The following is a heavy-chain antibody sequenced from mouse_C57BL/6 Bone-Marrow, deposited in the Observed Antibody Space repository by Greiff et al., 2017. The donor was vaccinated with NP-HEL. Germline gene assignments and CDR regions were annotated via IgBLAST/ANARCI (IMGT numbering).Heavy chain of an antibody. CDR1: GYTFTNYW. CDR2: IDPNSGGT. CDR3: ASYCYGSDYCNY. Sequence: QVQLQQPGAELVKPGASVKLSCTASGYTFTNYWMHWVKQRPGRGLEWIGRIDPNSGGTKYNEKLKSKATMTVDHPSSTAYLQLSSLTSEDPAVFNGASYCYGSDYCNYWGQGTTLTVSS. J-gene: IGHJ2*01. V-gene: IGHV1-72*01. D-gene: IGHD1-1*01.